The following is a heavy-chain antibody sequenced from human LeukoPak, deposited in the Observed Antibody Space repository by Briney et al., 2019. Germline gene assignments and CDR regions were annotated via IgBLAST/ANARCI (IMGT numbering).Heavy chain of an antibody. CDR1: GGSISSGGYS. CDR2: IYHSGST. J-gene: IGHJ4*02. CDR3: ARGGIAAAGVGFDY. Sequence: PSQTLSLTCAVSGGSISSGGYSWRWIRQPPGKGLEWIGYIYHSGSTYYNPSLKSRVTISVDRSKNQFSLKLSSVTAADTAVYYCARGGIAAAGVGFDYWGQGTLVTVSS. D-gene: IGHD6-13*01. V-gene: IGHV4-30-2*01.